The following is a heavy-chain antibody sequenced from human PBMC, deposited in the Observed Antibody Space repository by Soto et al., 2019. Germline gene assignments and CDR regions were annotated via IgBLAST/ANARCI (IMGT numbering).Heavy chain of an antibody. J-gene: IGHJ5*02. Sequence: SETLSLTCTVSGGSISSGGYYWSWIRQHPGKGLEWIGYIYYSGSTYYNPSLKSRVTISVDTSKNQFSLKLSSVTAADTAVYYCARDNTDNWFDPWGQGTLVTSPQ. V-gene: IGHV4-31*03. CDR2: IYYSGST. CDR1: GGSISSGGYY. CDR3: ARDNTDNWFDP.